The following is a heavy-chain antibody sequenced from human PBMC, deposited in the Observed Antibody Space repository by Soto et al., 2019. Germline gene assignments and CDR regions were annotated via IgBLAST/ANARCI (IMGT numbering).Heavy chain of an antibody. CDR2: STSYNGNT. CDR1: GYTFTSYV. D-gene: IGHD3-10*01. V-gene: IGHV1-18*01. CDR3: ANPVPAYPGSGSRPPHYFYYVMDV. J-gene: IGHJ6*02. Sequence: ASVKVSCKASGYTFTSYVVTWVRQAPGQGLEWVGCSTSYNGNTNYAQNLQGRVTMTTDTSTNQAYMELRSLRSHDTAVYFCANPVPAYPGSGSRPPHYFYYVMDVWGQGTPVTVSS.